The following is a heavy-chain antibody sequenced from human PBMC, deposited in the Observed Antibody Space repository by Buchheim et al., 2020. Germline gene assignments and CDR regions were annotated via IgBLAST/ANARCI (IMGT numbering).Heavy chain of an antibody. J-gene: IGHJ4*02. CDR2: ISYDGSNK. CDR1: GFTFSSYG. V-gene: IGHV3-30*18. CDR3: ANSRFGDIFDY. D-gene: IGHD3-10*01. Sequence: QVQLVESGGGVVQPGRSLRLSCAASGFTFSSYGMHWVRQAPGKGLEWVAVISYDGSNKYYADSVKGRFTISRDNSKNTLYLQMSSLRAEDTAVYYCANSRFGDIFDYWGQGTL.